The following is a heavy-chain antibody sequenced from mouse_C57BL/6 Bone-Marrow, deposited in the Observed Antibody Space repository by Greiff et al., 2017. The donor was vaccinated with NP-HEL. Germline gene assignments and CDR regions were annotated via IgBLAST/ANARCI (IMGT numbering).Heavy chain of an antibody. CDR3: TRYYYGSSYVDY. Sequence: VQLQQSGAELVRPGASVKLSCTASGFNIKDDYMHWVKQRPEQGLEWIGWIDPENGDTEYASKFQGKATITADPSSNTAYLQLSSLTSEDTAVYYCTRYYYGSSYVDYWGQGTTLTVSS. V-gene: IGHV14-4*01. J-gene: IGHJ2*01. D-gene: IGHD1-1*01. CDR1: GFNIKDDY. CDR2: IDPENGDT.